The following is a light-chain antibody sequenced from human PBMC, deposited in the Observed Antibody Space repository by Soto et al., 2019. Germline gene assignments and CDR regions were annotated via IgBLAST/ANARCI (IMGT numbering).Light chain of an antibody. J-gene: IGKJ2*01. CDR2: GAS. V-gene: IGKV3-20*01. CDR1: QSVSSSY. Sequence: EIVLTQSPGTLSLSPGERATLFCRASQSVSSSYLAWYQQKPVQAPRLLIYGASSRATGIPDRFSVSGSGTDFPLTISSREPEDFAVDYWQQYGGSPRRYTVGQGTTLEIK. CDR3: QQYGGSPRRYT.